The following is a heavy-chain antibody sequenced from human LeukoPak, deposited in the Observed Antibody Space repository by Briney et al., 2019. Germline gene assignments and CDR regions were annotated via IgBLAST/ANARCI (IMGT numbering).Heavy chain of an antibody. J-gene: IGHJ4*02. CDR1: GFTFDDYA. Sequence: GGSLRLSCAASGFTFDDYAMHWVRQAPGKGLEWVSLVSGDDSTYYADSVKGRFTISRDSRKSSLYLHMNSLRTKDTALYYCAKDVDDSGGYLDYWGQGTLVTVSS. CDR3: AKDVDDSGGYLDY. D-gene: IGHD3-22*01. CDR2: VSGDDST. V-gene: IGHV3-43*02.